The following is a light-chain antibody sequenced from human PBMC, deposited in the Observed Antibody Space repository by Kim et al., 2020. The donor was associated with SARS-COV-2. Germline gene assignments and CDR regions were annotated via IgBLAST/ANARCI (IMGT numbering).Light chain of an antibody. J-gene: IGLJ2*01. CDR1: KLGDKY. V-gene: IGLV3-1*01. CDR3: QAWDSSTVV. Sequence: VSPGKTASITCSGDKLGDKYACWYQQKPGQSPVLVIYQDSKRPSGIPERFSGSNSGNTATLTISGTQAMDEADYYCQAWDSSTVVFGGGTQLTVL. CDR2: QDS.